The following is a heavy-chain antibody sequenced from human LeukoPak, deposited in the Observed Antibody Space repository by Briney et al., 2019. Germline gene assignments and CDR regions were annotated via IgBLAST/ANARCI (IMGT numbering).Heavy chain of an antibody. Sequence: PVKVSCKASGGTFSSYAISWVRQAPGQGLEWMGRIIPILGIANYAQKFQGRVTITADKSTSTAYMELSSLRSEDTAVYYCAKEASGCSDYWGQGTLVTVSS. V-gene: IGHV1-69*04. D-gene: IGHD6-19*01. CDR1: GGTFSSYA. J-gene: IGHJ4*02. CDR2: IIPILGIA. CDR3: AKEASGCSDY.